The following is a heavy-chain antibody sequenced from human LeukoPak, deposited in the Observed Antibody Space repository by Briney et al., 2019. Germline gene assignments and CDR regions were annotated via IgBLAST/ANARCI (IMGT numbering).Heavy chain of an antibody. V-gene: IGHV3-9*01. CDR3: AKAKVRGSFDY. CDR1: GFTFDDYA. Sequence: GRSLRLSCAASGFTFDDYAMHWVRRAPGKGLEWVSGISWNSGSIGYADSVKGRFTISRDNAKNSLYLQMNSLRAEDTALYYCAKAKVRGSFDYWGQGTLVTVSS. D-gene: IGHD3-10*01. CDR2: ISWNSGSI. J-gene: IGHJ4*02.